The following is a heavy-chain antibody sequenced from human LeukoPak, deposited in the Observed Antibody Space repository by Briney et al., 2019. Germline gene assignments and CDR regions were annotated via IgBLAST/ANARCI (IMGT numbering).Heavy chain of an antibody. CDR3: AKCAVDSGYYQAPIDY. D-gene: IGHD3-22*01. CDR1: GDSVSSNSAA. V-gene: IGHV6-1*01. CDR2: TYYRSKWYS. J-gene: IGHJ4*02. Sequence: SQTLSLTCVISGDSVSSNSAAWNWIRQSPSRGLEWLGRTYYRSKWYSYSAVSVKSRIIINPDTSKNQFSLQLNSVTPEDTAVYYCAKCAVDSGYYQAPIDYWGQGTLVTVSS.